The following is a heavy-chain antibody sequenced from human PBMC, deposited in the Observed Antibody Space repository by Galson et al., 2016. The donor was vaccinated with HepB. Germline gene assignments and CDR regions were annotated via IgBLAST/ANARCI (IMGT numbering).Heavy chain of an antibody. V-gene: IGHV3-23*01. CDR1: GFVFSNFG. J-gene: IGHJ4*02. Sequence: SLRLSCAASGFVFSNFGLSRVRQAPGKGLERVASISTRRTPYYSDSVQGRFTISRDNSNNTLYLQMNGLRAEDTAVYYCAKERLVRRIFDHWGQGTLLTVSS. D-gene: IGHD1-1*01. CDR3: AKERLVRRIFDH. CDR2: ISTRRTP.